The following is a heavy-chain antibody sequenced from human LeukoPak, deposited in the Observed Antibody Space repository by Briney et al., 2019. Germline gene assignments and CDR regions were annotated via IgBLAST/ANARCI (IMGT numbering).Heavy chain of an antibody. D-gene: IGHD7-27*01. Sequence: GGSPRLSCVASGFTFVDSSMNWVRQTPEKGLEWLSYVKSSGRDISYADSVKGRFTISRDDAKNSVFLQMNSLRAEDTALYFCVRDLNWAFDHWGQGALVTVSS. CDR1: GFTFVDSS. CDR2: VKSSGRDI. CDR3: VRDLNWAFDH. J-gene: IGHJ5*02. V-gene: IGHV3-48*01.